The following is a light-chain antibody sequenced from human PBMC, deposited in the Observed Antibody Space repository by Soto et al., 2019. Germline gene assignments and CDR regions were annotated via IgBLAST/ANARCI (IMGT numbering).Light chain of an antibody. V-gene: IGKV3-20*01. Sequence: EIVMTQSPDTLSVSPGERATLTCRAGQGVTTNFAWYQQKSGQSPRLLMYGASNRATGIPDRFSGTGSGTDFTLTISRLEPEDFAVYYCQQYGSSPYTFGLGTKVDIK. CDR2: GAS. J-gene: IGKJ2*01. CDR1: QGVTTN. CDR3: QQYGSSPYT.